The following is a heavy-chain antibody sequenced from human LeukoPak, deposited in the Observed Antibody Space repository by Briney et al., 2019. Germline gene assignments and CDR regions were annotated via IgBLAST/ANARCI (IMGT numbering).Heavy chain of an antibody. J-gene: IGHJ3*02. CDR2: IYYSGST. Sequence: SETLSLTCTVSGGSISPYHWSWIRQPPGKGLEWIGYIYYSGSTDYNPSLKSRVTISVDTSKNQFSLRLSSVTAADTAVYYCARTNAFDIWGQGTMVTVSS. CDR1: GGSISPYH. CDR3: ARTNAFDI. V-gene: IGHV4-59*01.